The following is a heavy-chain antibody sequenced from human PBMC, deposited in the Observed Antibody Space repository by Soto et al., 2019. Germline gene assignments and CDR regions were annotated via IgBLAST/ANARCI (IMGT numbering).Heavy chain of an antibody. D-gene: IGHD2-15*01. V-gene: IGHV4-34*01. CDR3: ARSSNFRYCSGGSCYSMRPNSWFDP. Sequence: SETLSLTCAVYGGSFSGYYWSWIRQPPGKGLEWIGEINHSGSTNYNPSLKSRVTISVDTSKNQFSLKLSPVTAADTVVYYCARSSNFRYCSGGSCYSMRPNSWFDPWGQGTLVTVSS. J-gene: IGHJ5*02. CDR1: GGSFSGYY. CDR2: INHSGST.